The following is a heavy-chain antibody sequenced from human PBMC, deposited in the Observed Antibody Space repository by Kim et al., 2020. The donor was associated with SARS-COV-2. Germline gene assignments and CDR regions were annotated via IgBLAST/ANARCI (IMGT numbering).Heavy chain of an antibody. V-gene: IGHV3-21*01. CDR2: ISSSSSYI. CDR3: ARDLHCSSTSCYADYYYGMDV. Sequence: GGSLRLSCAASGFTFSSYSMNWVRQAPGKGLEWVSSISSSSSYIYYADSVKGRFTISRDNAKNSLYLQMNSLRAEDTAVYYCARDLHCSSTSCYADYYYGMDVWGQGTTVTVSS. D-gene: IGHD2-2*01. CDR1: GFTFSSYS. J-gene: IGHJ6*02.